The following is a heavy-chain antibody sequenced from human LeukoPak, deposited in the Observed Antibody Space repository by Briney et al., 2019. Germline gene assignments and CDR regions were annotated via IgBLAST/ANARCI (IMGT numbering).Heavy chain of an antibody. D-gene: IGHD2-21*01. V-gene: IGHV3-74*01. Sequence: SGGSLRLSCAASGFTFSSYWMHWVRQAPGKGLVWVSRIKTDGSSTYYADSVKGRFTISRDNAKNTLYLQMSSLRAEDTALYYCARAYSMDVWGQGTTVTVSS. CDR1: GFTFSSYW. J-gene: IGHJ6*02. CDR2: IKTDGSST. CDR3: ARAYSMDV.